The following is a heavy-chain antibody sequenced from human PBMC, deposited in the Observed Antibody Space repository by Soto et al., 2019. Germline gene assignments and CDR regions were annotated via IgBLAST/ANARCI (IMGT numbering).Heavy chain of an antibody. CDR2: IIPILGTA. CDR1: GGTFSSYA. V-gene: IGHV1-69*01. CDR3: AITYYDFWSGYYTPHYYYGMDV. J-gene: IGHJ6*02. D-gene: IGHD3-3*01. Sequence: QVQLVQSGAEVKKPGSSVKVSCKASGGTFSSYAISWVRQAPGQGLEWMGGIIPILGTANSAQKFQGRVTMTAVESTSTDYMELSSLRSEDTAVYYCAITYYDFWSGYYTPHYYYGMDVWGQGTTVTVSS.